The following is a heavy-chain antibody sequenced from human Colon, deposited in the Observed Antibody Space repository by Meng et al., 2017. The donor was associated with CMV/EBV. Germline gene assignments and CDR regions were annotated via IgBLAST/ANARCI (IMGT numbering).Heavy chain of an antibody. CDR2: ITGSAGST. J-gene: IGHJ6*02. V-gene: IGHV3-23*01. CDR1: GFTFSNYA. CDR3: ARDIGDLSVVVIAGTGYYGMDV. Sequence: GESLKISCAASGFTFSNYAMSWVRQAPGKGLEWVSTITGSAGSTYYADSVKGRFTVSGDTAKNSLSLQMNSLRPEDTAVYYCARDIGDLSVVVIAGTGYYGMDVWGQGTTVTVSS. D-gene: IGHD2-21*01.